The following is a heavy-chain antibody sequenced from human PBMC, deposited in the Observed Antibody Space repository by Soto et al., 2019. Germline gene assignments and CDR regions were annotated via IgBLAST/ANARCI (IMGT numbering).Heavy chain of an antibody. D-gene: IGHD6-13*01. Sequence: QLQLHESGPGLVKPSETLSLTCTVSGGSISSSSYYWGWIRQPPGKGLEWIGSIYYSGSTYYNPSLKSRVTISVDTSKNQFSLKLSSVTAADTAVYYCARHSRLGSSCSWFDPWGQGTLVTVSS. J-gene: IGHJ5*02. CDR2: IYYSGST. V-gene: IGHV4-39*01. CDR1: GGSISSSSYY. CDR3: ARHSRLGSSCSWFDP.